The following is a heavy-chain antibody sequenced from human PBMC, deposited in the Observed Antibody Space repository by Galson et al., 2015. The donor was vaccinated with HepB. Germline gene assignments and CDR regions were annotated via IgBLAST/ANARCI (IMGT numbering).Heavy chain of an antibody. D-gene: IGHD1-26*01. CDR2: IWNDGSNK. V-gene: IGHV3-33*01. CDR1: GFTFRDYG. Sequence: SLRLSCAASGFTFRDYGMHWVRQAPGKGLEWVAVIWNDGSNKYYGDSVKGRFTISRDNFRNTLYLEMNSLRAEDTAVYYCAREKIVGAYVGKDYWGQGTLVTVSS. J-gene: IGHJ4*02. CDR3: AREKIVGAYVGKDY.